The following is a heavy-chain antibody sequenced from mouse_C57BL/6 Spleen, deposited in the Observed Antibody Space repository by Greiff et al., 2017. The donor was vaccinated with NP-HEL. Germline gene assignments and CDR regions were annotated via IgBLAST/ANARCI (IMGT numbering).Heavy chain of an antibody. CDR3: ARRDYYGTYYFDY. D-gene: IGHD1-1*01. CDR1: GYTFTDYN. V-gene: IGHV1-18*01. J-gene: IGHJ2*01. Sequence: EVQLQQSGPELVKPGASVKIPCKASGYTFTDYNMDWVKQSHGKSLEWIGDINPNNGGTIYNQKFKGKATLTVDKSSSTAYMELRSLTSEDTAVYYYARRDYYGTYYFDYWGQGTTLTVSS. CDR2: INPNNGGT.